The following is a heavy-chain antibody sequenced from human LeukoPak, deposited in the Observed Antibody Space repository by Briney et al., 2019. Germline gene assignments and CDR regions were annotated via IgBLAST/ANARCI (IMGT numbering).Heavy chain of an antibody. CDR2: IYHSGST. CDR3: AVSLGYSYGYDY. V-gene: IGHV4-30-2*01. CDR1: GGSISSGGYS. Sequence: RASQTLSLTCAVPGGSISSGGYSWSWIRQPPGKGLEWIGYIYHSGSTYYNPSLKSRVTISVDRPKNQFSLKLSSVTAADTAVYYCAVSLGYSYGYDYWGQGTLVTVSS. J-gene: IGHJ4*02. D-gene: IGHD5-18*01.